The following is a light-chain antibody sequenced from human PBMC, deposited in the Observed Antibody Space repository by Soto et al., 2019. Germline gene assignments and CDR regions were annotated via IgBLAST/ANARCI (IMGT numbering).Light chain of an antibody. CDR3: QQLNSYPFT. CDR2: AAS. V-gene: IGKV1-9*01. J-gene: IGKJ4*01. Sequence: DIQLTQSPSFLSASVGDRVTITCRASQGISSYLAWYQQKPGKAPKLLIYAASTLQSGVPSRFSGSESETEFTLTISSLQPEDFATYYCQQLNSYPFTFGGGTKVEIK. CDR1: QGISSY.